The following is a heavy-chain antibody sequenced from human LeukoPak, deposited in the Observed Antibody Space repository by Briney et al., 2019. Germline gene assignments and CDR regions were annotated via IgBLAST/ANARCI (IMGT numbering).Heavy chain of an antibody. J-gene: IGHJ4*02. V-gene: IGHV1-69*04. Sequence: SVKVSCKASGGTYSSYAISWVRQAPGQGLEWVGRIIPILGIANYAQKFQGRVTITADKSTSTAYMELSSLRSEDTAVYYCAREVVPAAMFDYWGQGTLVTVSS. CDR1: GGTYSSYA. CDR3: AREVVPAAMFDY. CDR2: IIPILGIA. D-gene: IGHD2-2*01.